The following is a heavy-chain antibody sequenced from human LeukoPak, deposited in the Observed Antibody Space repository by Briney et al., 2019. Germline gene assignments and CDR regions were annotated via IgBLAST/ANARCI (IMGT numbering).Heavy chain of an antibody. CDR1: GGTFSSYA. D-gene: IGHD5-24*01. V-gene: IGHV1-69*13. J-gene: IGHJ4*02. Sequence: GASVKVSCKASGGTFSSYAISWVRQAPGQGLEWMGGIIPIFGTANYAQKFRGRVTITADESTSTAYMELSSLRSEDTAVYYCARDRDGWLGYFDYWGQGTLVTVSS. CDR2: IIPIFGTA. CDR3: ARDRDGWLGYFDY.